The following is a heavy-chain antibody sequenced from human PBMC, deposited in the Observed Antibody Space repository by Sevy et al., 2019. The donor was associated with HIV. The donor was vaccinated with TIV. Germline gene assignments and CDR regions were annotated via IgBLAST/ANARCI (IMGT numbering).Heavy chain of an antibody. Sequence: GGSLRLSCAASGFTFDDYTMHWVRQAPGKGLEWVSLISWDGGSTYYADSVKGRFTISRDNSKNSLYLQMNSLRTEDTALDYCAKERGAVGLPLGNFDYWGQGTLVTVSS. V-gene: IGHV3-43*01. J-gene: IGHJ4*02. CDR1: GFTFDDYT. D-gene: IGHD5-12*01. CDR3: AKERGAVGLPLGNFDY. CDR2: ISWDGGST.